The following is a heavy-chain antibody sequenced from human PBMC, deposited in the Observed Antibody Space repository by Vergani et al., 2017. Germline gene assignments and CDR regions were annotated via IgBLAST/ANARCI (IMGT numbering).Heavy chain of an antibody. J-gene: IGHJ4*02. Sequence: QVQLVQSGAEVKKPGSSVKVSCKASGGTFSSYTISWVRQAPGQGLEWMGRIIPILGIANYAQKFQGRVTITADKSTSTAYMELSSLRSEDTAVYYCARGSRGYSSGLLHVIDLPFDYGGEGTLVTVSS. CDR1: GGTFSSYT. CDR3: ARGSRGYSSGLLHVIDLPFDY. V-gene: IGHV1-69*02. CDR2: IIPILGIA. D-gene: IGHD6-19*01.